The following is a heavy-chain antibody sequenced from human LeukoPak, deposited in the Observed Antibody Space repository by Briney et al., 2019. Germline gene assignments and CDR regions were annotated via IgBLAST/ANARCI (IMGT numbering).Heavy chain of an antibody. D-gene: IGHD5-24*01. CDR3: AAMATIDY. CDR2: ISYDGTNA. V-gene: IGHV3-30-3*01. CDR1: GFTFFTYS. J-gene: IGHJ4*02. Sequence: GGSLRLSCSASGFTFFTYSMHWVRQAPGRGLEWVALISYDGTNAFYADSVKGRFTISRDDSQNTLYLQMNSLRAEDTAVYYCAAMATIDYWGQGTLVTVSS.